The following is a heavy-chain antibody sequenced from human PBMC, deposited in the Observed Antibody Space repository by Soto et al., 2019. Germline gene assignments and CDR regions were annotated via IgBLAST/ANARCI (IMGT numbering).Heavy chain of an antibody. V-gene: IGHV4-59*08. J-gene: IGHJ3*02. CDR2: IYYSGST. CDR3: ARHGSGVTPRAFDI. CDR1: GGSISSYY. Sequence: PSETLSLTCTVSGGSISSYYWSWIRQPPGKGLEWIGYIYYSGSTNYNPSLKSRVAISVDTSKNQFSLKLSSVTAADTAVYYCARHGSGVTPRAFDIWGQGTMVTVSS. D-gene: IGHD3-3*01.